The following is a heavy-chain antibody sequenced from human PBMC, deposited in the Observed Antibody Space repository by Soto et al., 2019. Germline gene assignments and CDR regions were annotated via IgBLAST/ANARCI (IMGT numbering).Heavy chain of an antibody. CDR3: VKRGWDGADNNFDFWN. CDR1: GFTFRSSA. V-gene: IGHV3-23*01. J-gene: IGHJ4*02. D-gene: IGHD3-3*01. Sequence: VGSLRLSCAASGFTFRSSAMAWVRQAPGKGLEWVSAITASGGSTFYADPVKGRFIISRDNSKNTMYLQMSSLRGEDTAVYFCVKRGWDGADNNFDFWNWGQGALVTVSS. CDR2: ITASGGST.